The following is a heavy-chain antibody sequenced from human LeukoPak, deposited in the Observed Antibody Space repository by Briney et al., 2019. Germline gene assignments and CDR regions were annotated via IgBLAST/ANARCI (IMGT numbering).Heavy chain of an antibody. Sequence: GGSLRLSCAASGFAFHIYVMRWVRQAPGKGLEWVAFIWSDGTKQFYADSVKGRFTISRDNSNNTVYLHMNSLKAEDTALYYCVRDRNNNYFDYWGQGTLLTVSS. CDR2: IWSDGTKQ. CDR1: GFAFHIYV. CDR3: VRDRNNNYFDY. J-gene: IGHJ4*02. V-gene: IGHV3-33*01. D-gene: IGHD1-14*01.